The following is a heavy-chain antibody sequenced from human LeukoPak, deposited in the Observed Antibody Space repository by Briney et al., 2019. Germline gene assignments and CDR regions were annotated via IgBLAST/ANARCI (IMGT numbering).Heavy chain of an antibody. Sequence: PGGSLRLSCAAPGFTFSSYAMHWVRQAPGKGLEWVAVISYDGSNKYYADSVKGRFTISRDNSKNTLYLQMNSLRAEDTAVYYCARVTVATVTTWDWFDPWGQGTLVTVSS. V-gene: IGHV3-30*01. CDR3: ARVTVATVTTWDWFDP. D-gene: IGHD4-11*01. CDR2: ISYDGSNK. J-gene: IGHJ5*02. CDR1: GFTFSSYA.